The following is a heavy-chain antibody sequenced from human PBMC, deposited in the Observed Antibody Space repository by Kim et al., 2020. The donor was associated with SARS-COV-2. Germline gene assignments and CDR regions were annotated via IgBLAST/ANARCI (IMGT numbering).Heavy chain of an antibody. Sequence: SETLSLTCAVSGGSISSSNWWSWVRQPPGKGLEWIGEIYHSGSTNYNPSLKSRVTISVDKSKNQSSLKLSSVTAADTAVYYCARDEHGGLSCSGGSCYLDVWGQGTTVTVSS. CDR1: GGSISSSNW. CDR2: IYHSGST. J-gene: IGHJ6*02. CDR3: ARDEHGGLSCSGGSCYLDV. D-gene: IGHD2-15*01. V-gene: IGHV4-4*02.